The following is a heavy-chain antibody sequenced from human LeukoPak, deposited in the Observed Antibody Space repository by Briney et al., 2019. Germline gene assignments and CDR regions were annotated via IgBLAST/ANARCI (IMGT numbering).Heavy chain of an antibody. CDR2: IFYSGST. CDR1: GGSVSNGSYY. J-gene: IGHJ2*01. D-gene: IGHD2-15*01. V-gene: IGHV4-61*01. CDR3: AREGFCGGGGCYGPFDL. Sequence: SETLSLTCTVSGGSVSNGSYYWSWIRQPPGKGLEWIGYIFYSGSTNCNPSLKSRVTISVDTSKNQFSLKLTSVTAADTAVYYCAREGFCGGGGCYGPFDLWGRGTLVTVSS.